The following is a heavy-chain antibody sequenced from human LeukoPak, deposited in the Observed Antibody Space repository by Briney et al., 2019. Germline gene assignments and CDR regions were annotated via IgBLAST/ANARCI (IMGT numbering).Heavy chain of an antibody. J-gene: IGHJ4*02. CDR3: ARGPRQQAVPDY. Sequence: SETLSLTCAVYGGSFSGYYWSWIRQPPGKGLEWIGEINHSGSTNYNPSLKSRVTISVDTSKNQFSLKRSSVTAADTAVYYCARGPRQQAVPDYWAREPWSPSPQ. CDR1: GGSFSGYY. CDR2: INHSGST. V-gene: IGHV4-34*01. D-gene: IGHD6-13*01.